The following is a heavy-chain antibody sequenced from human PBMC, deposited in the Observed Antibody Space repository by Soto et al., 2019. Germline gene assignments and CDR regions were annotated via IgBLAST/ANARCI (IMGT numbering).Heavy chain of an antibody. V-gene: IGHV1-8*01. D-gene: IGHD3-10*01. CDR2: MNPNSGNT. CDR3: ARVPSSSNYYYYYYMDV. Sequence: ASVKVSCKASGYTFTSYDINWVRQATGQGLEWMGWMNPNSGNTGYAQKFQGRVTMTRNTSISTAYMELSSLRSEDTAVYYCARVPSSSNYYYYYYMDVWGKGTTVTVSS. J-gene: IGHJ6*03. CDR1: GYTFTSYD.